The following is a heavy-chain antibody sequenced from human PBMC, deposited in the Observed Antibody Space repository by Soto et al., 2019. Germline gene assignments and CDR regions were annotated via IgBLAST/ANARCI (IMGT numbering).Heavy chain of an antibody. J-gene: IGHJ4*02. V-gene: IGHV4-59*01. CDR1: GGSISSYY. D-gene: IGHD6-19*01. Sequence: PSETLSLTCTVSGGSISSYYWSWIRQPPGKGLEWIGYIYYSGSTNYNPSLKSRVTRSVDASKNQFSLKLSSVTAADTAGYYCARSDGCYGGQGTLVTVSS. CDR3: ARSDGCY. CDR2: IYYSGST.